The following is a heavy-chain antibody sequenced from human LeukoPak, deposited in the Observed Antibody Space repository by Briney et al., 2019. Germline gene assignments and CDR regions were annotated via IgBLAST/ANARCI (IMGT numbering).Heavy chain of an antibody. D-gene: IGHD4-17*01. CDR3: AKDPNGDYVGAFDS. CDR1: AFSFSSYA. CDR2: IHGSGGVT. J-gene: IGHJ3*02. Sequence: GGSLRLSRTASAFSFSSYAMTWLRQAPGKGLEWVSGIHGSGGVTYYADSVKGRFTISRDNSKNTLYLQMNSLRVEDTAVYYCAKDPNGDYVGAFDSWGQGTMVTVSS. V-gene: IGHV3-23*01.